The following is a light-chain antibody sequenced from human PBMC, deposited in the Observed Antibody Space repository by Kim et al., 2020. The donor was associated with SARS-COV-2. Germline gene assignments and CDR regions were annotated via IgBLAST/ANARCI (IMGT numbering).Light chain of an antibody. Sequence: PGERASLSCRASESVSSRYLAWYQQKPGQAPRLLIYGTSSRATGIPDRFSGSGSGTDFTLTISRLEPEDFAVYYCQQYGSSLALTFGGGTKVDIK. CDR1: ESVSSRY. J-gene: IGKJ4*01. CDR3: QQYGSSLALT. V-gene: IGKV3-20*01. CDR2: GTS.